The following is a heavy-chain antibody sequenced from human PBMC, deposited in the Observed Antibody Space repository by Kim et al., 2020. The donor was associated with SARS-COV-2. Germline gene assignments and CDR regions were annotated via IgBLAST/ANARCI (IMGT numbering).Heavy chain of an antibody. CDR2: INSDGSST. Sequence: GGSLRLSCAASGFTFSTYWMYWVRQAPGKGLVWVSRINSDGSSTNYADSVKGRFTISRDNAKNTLYLQMNSLRAEDTAVYYCARPTSTNYPCYYMDVWGKGTTVTVSS. D-gene: IGHD2-2*01. CDR1: GFTFSTYW. V-gene: IGHV3-74*01. CDR3: ARPTSTNYPCYYMDV. J-gene: IGHJ6*03.